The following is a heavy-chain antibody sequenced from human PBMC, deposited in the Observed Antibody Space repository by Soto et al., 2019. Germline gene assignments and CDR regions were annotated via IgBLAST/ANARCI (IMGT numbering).Heavy chain of an antibody. Sequence: ASVKVSCKASGYTFTSYAMHWVRQAPGQRLEWMGWINAGNGNTKYSQKFQGRVTITRDTSASTAYMELSSLRSEDTAVYYCARAWGLRGPYSDFDYWGQGTLVTVSS. D-gene: IGHD4-4*01. CDR3: ARAWGLRGPYSDFDY. CDR2: INAGNGNT. V-gene: IGHV1-3*01. CDR1: GYTFTSYA. J-gene: IGHJ4*02.